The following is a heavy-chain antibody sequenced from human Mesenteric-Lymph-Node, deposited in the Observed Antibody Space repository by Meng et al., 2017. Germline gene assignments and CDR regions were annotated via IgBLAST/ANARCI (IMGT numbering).Heavy chain of an antibody. CDR2: ISYDETDK. V-gene: IGHV3-30*04. Sequence: GESLKISCTASGFTFSSYTMDWVRQAPGKGLEWVAVISYDETDKYYADSVKGRFTISRDNAKNTLYLQMNSLRAEDTAVYYCASYRGSSGGYWGQGTLVTVSS. D-gene: IGHD2-15*01. CDR1: GFTFSSYT. J-gene: IGHJ4*02. CDR3: ASYRGSSGGY.